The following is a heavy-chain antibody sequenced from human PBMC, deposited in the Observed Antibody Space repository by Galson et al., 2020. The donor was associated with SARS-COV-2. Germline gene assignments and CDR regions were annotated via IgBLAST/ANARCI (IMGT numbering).Heavy chain of an antibody. J-gene: IGHJ3*02. D-gene: IGHD3-3*01. CDR3: ARDRAPRYYDFWSGYDPAFDI. V-gene: IGHV4-30-4*01. Sequence: ETSETLSLTCTVSGGSISSGDYYWSWIRQPPGKGLEWSGYIYYSGSTYYNPSLKSRVTISVDTSKNQFSLKLSSVTAADTAVYYCARDRAPRYYDFWSGYDPAFDIWGQGTMVTVSS. CDR2: IYYSGST. CDR1: GGSISSGDYY.